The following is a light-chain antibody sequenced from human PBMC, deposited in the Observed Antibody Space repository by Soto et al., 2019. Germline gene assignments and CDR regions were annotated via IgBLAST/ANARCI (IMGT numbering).Light chain of an antibody. CDR2: WAS. J-gene: IGKJ2*01. Sequence: DIVMTQSPDSLAVSLGERATINCKSSQSVLYSSNNKNYLAWYQQKPGQPPKLLIYWASTRESGVPDRFSGSGSGTAFTLTISSLQAEDVAVYYCQQYYSTPYTFGQGTKLENK. CDR3: QQYYSTPYT. CDR1: QSVLYSSNNKNY. V-gene: IGKV4-1*01.